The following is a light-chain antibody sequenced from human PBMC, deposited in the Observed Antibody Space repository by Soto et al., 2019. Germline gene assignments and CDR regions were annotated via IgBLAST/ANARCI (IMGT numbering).Light chain of an antibody. V-gene: IGLV2-14*01. J-gene: IGLJ1*01. CDR2: EVS. CDR3: SSYTSSSIDYV. Sequence: QSALTQPASVSGSPGQSITISCTGTSSDVGGYNYVSWYQQHPGKAPKLMIYEVSNRPSGVSNLFSGSKSGNTASLTISGLQAEDEADSYCSSYTSSSIDYVFGTGTKLTVL. CDR1: SSDVGGYNY.